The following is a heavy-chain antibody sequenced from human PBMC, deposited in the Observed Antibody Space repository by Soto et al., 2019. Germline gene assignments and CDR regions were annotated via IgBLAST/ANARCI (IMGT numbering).Heavy chain of an antibody. CDR2: IYYIGST. Sequence: QVPLQESGPGRVKPSETLSLTCTVSGGSISGYYWSWIRQPPGKGLEWIGYIYYIGSTNYNPSLKSRVSIAVDTSKNQFSLKLSSVTAADTAVYYCASTYYYGSGSPRPYHYYGLDVWGQGTTVTVSS. CDR1: GGSISGYY. V-gene: IGHV4-59*01. J-gene: IGHJ6*02. D-gene: IGHD3-10*01. CDR3: ASTYYYGSGSPRPYHYYGLDV.